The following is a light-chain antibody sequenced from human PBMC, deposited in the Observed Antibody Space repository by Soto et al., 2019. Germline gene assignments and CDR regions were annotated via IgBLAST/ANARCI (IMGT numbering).Light chain of an antibody. CDR2: DVL. CDR1: SSDVGGYNY. CDR3: SSYTTSSTLYV. Sequence: QSALTQPASVSGSPGQSITISCTGTSSDVGGYNYVSWYQQHPGKAPKVMIFDVLNRPSGVSNRFSGSKSGNTASLTISGLQAGDEADYYCSSYTTSSTLYVFGTGTKLTVL. V-gene: IGLV2-14*03. J-gene: IGLJ1*01.